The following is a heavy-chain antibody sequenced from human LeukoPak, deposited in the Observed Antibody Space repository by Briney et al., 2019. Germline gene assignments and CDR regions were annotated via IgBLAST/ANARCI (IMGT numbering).Heavy chain of an antibody. V-gene: IGHV3-21*01. J-gene: IGHJ4*02. CDR2: ISSSSSYI. CDR3: ARYYYDSSGQRDYFDY. CDR1: GFTFSSYS. D-gene: IGHD3-22*01. Sequence: GGSLRLSCAASGFTFSSYSMNWVRQAPGKGLEWGSSISSSSSYIYYADSVKGRFTISRDNAKNSLYLQMNSLRAEDTTVYYCARYYYDSSGQRDYFDYWGQGTLVTVSS.